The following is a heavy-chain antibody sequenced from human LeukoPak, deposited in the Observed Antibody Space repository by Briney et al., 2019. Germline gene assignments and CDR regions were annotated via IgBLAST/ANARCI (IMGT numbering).Heavy chain of an antibody. CDR2: IHYSGTT. CDR3: ARHQAAAGVDY. D-gene: IGHD6-13*01. J-gene: IGHJ4*02. Sequence: PSETLSLTCTVSGGSVSSGSYYWSWIRQPPGKGLEWIGYIHYSGTTNYNPSLNSRVTISVDTSKNQFSLKLSSVTAADTAVYYCARHQAAAGVDYWGQGTLVTVSS. CDR1: GGSVSSGSYY. V-gene: IGHV4-61*01.